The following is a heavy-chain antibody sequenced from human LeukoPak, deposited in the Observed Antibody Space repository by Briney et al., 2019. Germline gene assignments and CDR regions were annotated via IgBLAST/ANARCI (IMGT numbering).Heavy chain of an antibody. J-gene: IGHJ6*02. CDR1: GYTFTSYG. CDR3: ARDVAAAGYYYYGMDV. V-gene: IGHV1-18*01. D-gene: IGHD6-13*01. CDR2: ISAYNGNT. Sequence: ASVKASFKASGYTFTSYGISWVRKAPGQGLEWMGWISAYNGNTNYAQKLQGRVTMTTDTSTSTAYMELRSLRSDDTAVYYCARDVAAAGYYYYGMDVWGQGTTVTVSS.